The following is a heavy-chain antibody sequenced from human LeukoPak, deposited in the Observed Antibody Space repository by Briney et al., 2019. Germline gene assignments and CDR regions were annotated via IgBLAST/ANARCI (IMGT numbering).Heavy chain of an antibody. Sequence: SETLSLTCAVYGGSFSGYYWSWIRQPPGKGLEWIGEIVHSGNTKYNPSLKSRVTISVDTSKNQFSLNLTSVTAADTAVYYCARFGSSTWYRGAFDIWGQGTMVTVAS. CDR2: IVHSGNT. D-gene: IGHD6-13*01. V-gene: IGHV4-34*12. CDR1: GGSFSGYY. J-gene: IGHJ3*02. CDR3: ARFGSSTWYRGAFDI.